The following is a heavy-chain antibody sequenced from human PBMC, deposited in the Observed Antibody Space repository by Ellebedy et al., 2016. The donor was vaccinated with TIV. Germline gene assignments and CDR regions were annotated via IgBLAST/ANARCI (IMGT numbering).Heavy chain of an antibody. J-gene: IGHJ4*02. Sequence: GGSLRLXCAASGFTFDDYAMHWVRQAPGKGLEWVSGISWNSGSIGYADSVKGRFTISRDNAKNSLYVQMNSLKAEDTALYYCAKAGSGYDIDYWGQGTLVTVSS. V-gene: IGHV3-9*01. CDR3: AKAGSGYDIDY. CDR1: GFTFDDYA. D-gene: IGHD5-12*01. CDR2: ISWNSGSI.